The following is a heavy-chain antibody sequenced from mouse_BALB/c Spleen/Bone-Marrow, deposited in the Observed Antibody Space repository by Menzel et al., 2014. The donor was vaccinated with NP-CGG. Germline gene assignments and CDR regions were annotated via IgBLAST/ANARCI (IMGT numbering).Heavy chain of an antibody. Sequence: EVQGVESGAELVKPGASVKLSCTASGFNIKDTYMHWVKQRPEQGLEWIGRIDPANGNTKYDPKFQGKATITAGTSSNTAYLQLSSLTSEDTAVYYCARNGYYVYYYAMDYWGQGTSVTVSS. D-gene: IGHD2-3*01. CDR1: GFNIKDTY. J-gene: IGHJ4*01. CDR2: IDPANGNT. V-gene: IGHV14-3*02. CDR3: ARNGYYVYYYAMDY.